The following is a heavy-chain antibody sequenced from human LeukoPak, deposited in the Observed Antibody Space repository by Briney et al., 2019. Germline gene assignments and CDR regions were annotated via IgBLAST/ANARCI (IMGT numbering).Heavy chain of an antibody. Sequence: SETLSLTCAVYGGSFSGHYWSWIRQPPGKGLEWIGEINHSGSTNYNPSLKSRVTISVDTSKNQFSLKLSSVTAADTAVYYCETKYSSSGIDYWGQGTLVTVSS. CDR1: GGSFSGHY. D-gene: IGHD6-6*01. J-gene: IGHJ4*02. V-gene: IGHV4-34*01. CDR3: ETKYSSSGIDY. CDR2: INHSGST.